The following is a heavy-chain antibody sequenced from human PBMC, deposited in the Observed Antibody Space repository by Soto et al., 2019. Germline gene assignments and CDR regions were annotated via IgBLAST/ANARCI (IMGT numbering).Heavy chain of an antibody. Sequence: QVQLVESGGGVVQPGRSLRLSCAASGFTFSSYGMHWVRQAPGKGLEWVAVISYDGSNKYYADSVKGRFTISRDNSKNTLYLQMNSLRAEDTDVYYCAKDLVGLERRGSLCDYWGQGTLVTVSS. J-gene: IGHJ4*02. D-gene: IGHD2-8*02. CDR1: GFTFSSYG. CDR3: AKDLVGLERRGSLCDY. CDR2: ISYDGSNK. V-gene: IGHV3-30*18.